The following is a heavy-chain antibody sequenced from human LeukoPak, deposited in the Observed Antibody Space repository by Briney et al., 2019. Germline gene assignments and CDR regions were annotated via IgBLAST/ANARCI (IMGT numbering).Heavy chain of an antibody. CDR1: GGSISSGNYY. Sequence: SQTPSLTCTVSGGSISSGNYYWSWIRQHPGKGLEWIGYIYSTRSTDYNPSLKSRVTISVDTSKNQFSLKLTSVTAADTAVYYCARGSLTFDYWGQGTLVTVSS. CDR3: ARGSLTFDY. V-gene: IGHV4-61*01. CDR2: IYSTRST. J-gene: IGHJ4*02. D-gene: IGHD3-9*01.